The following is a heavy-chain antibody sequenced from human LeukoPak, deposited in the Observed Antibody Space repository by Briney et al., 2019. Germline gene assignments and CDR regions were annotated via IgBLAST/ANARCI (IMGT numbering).Heavy chain of an antibody. V-gene: IGHV3-48*01. CDR2: ISSSSSTI. J-gene: IGHJ4*02. CDR3: ARRTLFGVIKPPDY. Sequence: QSGGSLRLSCAASGFTFSSYSMNWVRQAPGKGLEWVSYISSSSSTIYYADSVKGRFTISRDNAKNSLYLQMNSLRVEDTAVYYCARRTLFGVIKPPDYWGQGTLVTVSS. D-gene: IGHD3-3*01. CDR1: GFTFSSYS.